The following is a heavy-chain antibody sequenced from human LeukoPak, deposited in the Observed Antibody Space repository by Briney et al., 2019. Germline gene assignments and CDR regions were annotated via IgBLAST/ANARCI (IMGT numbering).Heavy chain of an antibody. V-gene: IGHV4-38-2*02. CDR2: IYHSGST. CDR1: GYSISSGYY. Sequence: SETLSLTCTVSGYSISSGYYWGWIRQPPGKGLEWIGSIYHSGSTYYNPSLKSRVTISVDTSKNQFSLKLSSVTAADTAVYYWARTGAGGLWFGESTFDPWGQGTLVTVSS. CDR3: ARTGAGGLWFGESTFDP. J-gene: IGHJ5*02. D-gene: IGHD3-10*01.